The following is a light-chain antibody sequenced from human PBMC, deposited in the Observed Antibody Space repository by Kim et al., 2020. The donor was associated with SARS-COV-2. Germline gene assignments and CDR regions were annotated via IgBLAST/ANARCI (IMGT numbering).Light chain of an antibody. CDR3: QQRSNWAPIFA. V-gene: IGKV3-11*01. CDR1: QSVSSY. CDR2: DAS. Sequence: EIVLTQSPATPSLSPGERATLSGRASQSVSSYLAWYQQKPGQAPRLLIYDASNRATGIPARFSGSGSGTDFTLTISSLEPEDFAVNYCQQRSNWAPIFAFGPGTKVGI. J-gene: IGKJ3*01.